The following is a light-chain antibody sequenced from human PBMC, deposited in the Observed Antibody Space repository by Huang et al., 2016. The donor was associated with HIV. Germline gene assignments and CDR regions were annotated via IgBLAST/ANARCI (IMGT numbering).Light chain of an antibody. Sequence: EIVMTQSPVTLSMSPGERATLSCRASQSVSSNVAWYQQKPGQAPRLLMYGASIRATGSPARFSGSGSGTEFTPTITSLQSEDFAVYFCQQYNNWPPWTFGPGTMVDMK. CDR2: GAS. V-gene: IGKV3-15*01. CDR1: QSVSSN. CDR3: QQYNNWPPWT. J-gene: IGKJ1*01.